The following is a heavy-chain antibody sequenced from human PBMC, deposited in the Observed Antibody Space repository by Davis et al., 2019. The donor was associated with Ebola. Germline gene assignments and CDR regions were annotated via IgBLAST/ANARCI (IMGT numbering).Heavy chain of an antibody. CDR1: GDTFSIYV. CDR3: AREEGRYCSGGSCYYYYGMDV. Sequence: SVKVSCKASGDTFSIYVISWVRQAPGQGPEWMGGIIPMFETTNYAQKIQGRVTITADESTSTAYMELSSLRSEDTAVYYCAREEGRYCSGGSCYYYYGMDVWGQGTTVTVSS. D-gene: IGHD2-15*01. V-gene: IGHV1-69*13. J-gene: IGHJ6*02. CDR2: IIPMFETT.